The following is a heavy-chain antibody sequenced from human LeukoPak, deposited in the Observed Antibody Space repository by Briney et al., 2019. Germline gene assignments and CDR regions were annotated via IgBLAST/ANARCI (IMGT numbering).Heavy chain of an antibody. J-gene: IGHJ1*01. CDR3: AKEIYGDSTGGRFQH. CDR2: ISGSGGST. D-gene: IGHD4-17*01. CDR1: GFIFNGYT. V-gene: IGHV3-23*01. Sequence: GGSLRLSCEASGFIFNGYTMNWVRQAPGKGLEWVSVISGSGGSTYYADSVKGRFTISRDNSKNTLYLQMNSLRAEDTAVYYCAKEIYGDSTGGRFQHWGQGTLVTVSS.